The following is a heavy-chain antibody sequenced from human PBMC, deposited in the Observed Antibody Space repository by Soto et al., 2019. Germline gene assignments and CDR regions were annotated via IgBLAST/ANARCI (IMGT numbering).Heavy chain of an antibody. D-gene: IGHD6-19*01. Sequence: EVQLVETGGDLIQPGGSLRLSCAASGFSVSINYMSWVRQAPGKGLEWVSIINADGSSYYADSVKGRFTISRDNSKNTVDLQMKSLRAEDTAVYYCASIAVAEGFDPWGQGTLVTVSS. CDR2: INADGSS. CDR3: ASIAVAEGFDP. J-gene: IGHJ5*02. CDR1: GFSVSINY. V-gene: IGHV3-53*02.